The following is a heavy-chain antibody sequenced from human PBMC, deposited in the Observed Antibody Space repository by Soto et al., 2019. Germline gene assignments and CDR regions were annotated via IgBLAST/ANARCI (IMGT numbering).Heavy chain of an antibody. CDR2: INPGNGNT. V-gene: IGHV1-3*01. CDR3: ARDPNNSITPVRSHWYLHP. CDR1: GYTFSSYA. J-gene: IGHJ2*01. D-gene: IGHD3-3*01. Sequence: APVKVSCKASGYTFSSYAIHWVRQAPGQRLEWMGWINPGNGNTQYSQKFQGRVTITRGTSASTAYMELSRLRSEDTAVYYCARDPNNSITPVRSHWYLHPWGRGTLVTAS.